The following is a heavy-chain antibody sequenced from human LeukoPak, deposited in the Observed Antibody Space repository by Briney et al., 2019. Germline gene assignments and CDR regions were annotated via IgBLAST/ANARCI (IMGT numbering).Heavy chain of an antibody. J-gene: IGHJ4*02. CDR1: GGSFSGYY. CDR3: ARGQEGYSYGYDFDH. Sequence: SETLSLTCAVYGGSFSGYYWSWIRQPPGKGLEWIGEINHSGSTNYNPSLKSRVTISVDTSKNQFSLKLSSVTAADTAVYYCARGQEGYSYGYDFDHWGQGTLVTVSS. CDR2: INHSGST. V-gene: IGHV4-34*01. D-gene: IGHD5-18*01.